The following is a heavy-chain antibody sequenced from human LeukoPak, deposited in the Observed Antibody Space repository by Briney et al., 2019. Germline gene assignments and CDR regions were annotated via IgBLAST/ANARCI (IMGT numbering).Heavy chain of an antibody. CDR2: INHSGST. Sequence: SETLSLTCAVYGGSFSGYYWSWIRQPPGKGLEWIGEINHSGSTNYNPSLKSRVTISVDTSKNQFSLKLSSVTAADTAVYYCARGRQYGSGTQSPTSFDYWGQGTLVTVSS. V-gene: IGHV4-34*01. D-gene: IGHD3-10*01. CDR3: ARGRQYGSGTQSPTSFDY. CDR1: GGSFSGYY. J-gene: IGHJ4*02.